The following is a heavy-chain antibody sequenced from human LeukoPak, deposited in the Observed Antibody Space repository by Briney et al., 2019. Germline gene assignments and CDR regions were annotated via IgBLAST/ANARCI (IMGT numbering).Heavy chain of an antibody. D-gene: IGHD2-15*01. V-gene: IGHV1-18*01. Sequence: WASVKVSCKASGYTFTSYGISWVRQAPGQGLEWMGWISAYNGNTNYAQKLQGRVTMTTDTSTSTAYMELRSLRSDDTAVYCCARDGGYCSGGSCYSHGMDVWGQGTTVTVSS. CDR1: GYTFTSYG. CDR3: ARDGGYCSGGSCYSHGMDV. J-gene: IGHJ6*02. CDR2: ISAYNGNT.